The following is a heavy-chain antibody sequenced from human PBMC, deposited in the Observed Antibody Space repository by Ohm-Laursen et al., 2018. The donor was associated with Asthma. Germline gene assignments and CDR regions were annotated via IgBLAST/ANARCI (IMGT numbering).Heavy chain of an antibody. CDR2: ISGSGDNI. CDR3: ARTYRYVSGSYWGNFYYVMDV. J-gene: IGHJ6*02. Sequence: SLRLSCSASGFTFSSYIMNRVRQAPGKGLEWVSYISGSGDNIYYVDSVKGRFTISRDNARNSLHLQMSSLRDEDTAVYYCARTYRYVSGSYWGNFYYVMDVWGQGTTVTVSS. V-gene: IGHV3-48*02. D-gene: IGHD3-10*01. CDR1: GFTFSSYI.